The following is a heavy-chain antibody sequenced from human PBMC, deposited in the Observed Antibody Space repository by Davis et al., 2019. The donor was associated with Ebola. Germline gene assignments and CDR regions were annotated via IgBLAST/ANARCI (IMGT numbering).Heavy chain of an antibody. J-gene: IGHJ5*01. CDR3: ASGRGYNWFDP. V-gene: IGHV4-39*01. CDR2: FFYTGNS. Sequence: SETLSLTCTVSGCSISSSRYYLGWIRQPPGEGLPWIGSFFYTGNSYFNPSLKSRVTVSVDTSKNQFSLKLDSVTAADTAVYYCASGRGYNWFDPWGQGTLVTVSS. CDR1: GCSISSSRYY.